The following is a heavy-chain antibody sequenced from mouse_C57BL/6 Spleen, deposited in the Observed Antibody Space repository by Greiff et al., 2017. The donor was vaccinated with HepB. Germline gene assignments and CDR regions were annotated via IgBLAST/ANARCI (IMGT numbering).Heavy chain of an antibody. V-gene: IGHV1-85*01. CDR1: GYTFTSYD. Sequence: QVQLQQSGPELVKPGASVKLSCKASGYTFTSYDINWVKQRPGQGLEWIGWIYPRDGSTKYNEKFKGKATLTVDTSSSTAYMELHSLTSEDSAVYFCAREEYGYEGYWYFDVWGTGTTVTVSS. CDR3: AREEYGYEGYWYFDV. D-gene: IGHD2-2*01. J-gene: IGHJ1*03. CDR2: IYPRDGST.